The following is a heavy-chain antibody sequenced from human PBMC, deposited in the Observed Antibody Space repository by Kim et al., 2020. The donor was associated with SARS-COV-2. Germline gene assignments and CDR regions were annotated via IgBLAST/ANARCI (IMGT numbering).Heavy chain of an antibody. J-gene: IGHJ6*02. Sequence: GGSLRLSCAASGFTFSSYAMTWVRQAPGKGLDWVSGISGRGDSTYYADSVKGRFTISRDNSKNTLYLQMNSLRAEDTAVYYCAKALYYDILSGYFKSVDRHGMDVWGQGTTVTVSS. D-gene: IGHD3-9*01. CDR3: AKALYYDILSGYFKSVDRHGMDV. V-gene: IGHV3-23*01. CDR2: ISGRGDST. CDR1: GFTFSSYA.